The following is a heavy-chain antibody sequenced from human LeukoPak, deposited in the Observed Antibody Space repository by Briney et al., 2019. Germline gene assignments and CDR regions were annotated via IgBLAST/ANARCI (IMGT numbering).Heavy chain of an antibody. D-gene: IGHD6-13*01. Sequence: GRSLRLSCTASGFTFGVYAMSWVRQAPGRGLEWVGFIRSKSYECTTEYAASVKARFTFARDDSKSIAYLEMNSLKTADKAVYYCSRECREGGIAAVWGQGTLVTVSS. CDR3: SRECREGGIAAV. CDR2: IRSKSYECTT. V-gene: IGHV3-49*04. J-gene: IGHJ4*02. CDR1: GFTFGVYA.